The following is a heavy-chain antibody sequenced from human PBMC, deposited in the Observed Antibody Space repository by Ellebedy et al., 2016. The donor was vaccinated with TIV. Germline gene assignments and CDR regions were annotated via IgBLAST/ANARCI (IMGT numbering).Heavy chain of an antibody. Sequence: PGGSLRLSCAASGFTFSNAGLHWVRQAPGKGLEWVAIIWNDGSTKYYADSVKGRFTISRDNSKNTLYLQMNSLRAEDTAVYYCAGDNGDCTSGTCYSDWIDPWGQGTLVTVSS. CDR3: AGDNGDCTSGTCYSDWIDP. J-gene: IGHJ5*02. CDR1: GFTFSNAG. CDR2: IWNDGSTK. D-gene: IGHD2-15*01. V-gene: IGHV3-33*01.